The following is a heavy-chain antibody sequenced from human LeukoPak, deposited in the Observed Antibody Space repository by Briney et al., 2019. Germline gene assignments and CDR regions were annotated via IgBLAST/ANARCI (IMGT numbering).Heavy chain of an antibody. CDR2: IYYSGST. J-gene: IGHJ4*02. Sequence: SETLSLTCTVSGGSISSTSYYWGWIRQPPGKGLEWIGSIYYSGSTYYNPSLKSRVTISVDTSKNQFSLKLSSVTAADTAVYYCARQISRSGRFNYYFDYWGQGTLVTVSS. CDR1: GGSISSTSYY. D-gene: IGHD3-10*01. CDR3: ARQISRSGRFNYYFDY. V-gene: IGHV4-39*01.